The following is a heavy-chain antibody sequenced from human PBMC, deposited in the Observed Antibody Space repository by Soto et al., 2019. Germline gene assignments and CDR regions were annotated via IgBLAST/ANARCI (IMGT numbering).Heavy chain of an antibody. Sequence: PGGSLRLSCAASGFTFSSYGMHWVRQAPGKGLEWVAVISDDGSNKYYADSVKGRFTISRDNSKNTLYLQMNSLRAEDTAVYYCANYCRSTSCFLGGFEHWGQGTLVTVS. J-gene: IGHJ4*02. D-gene: IGHD2-2*01. CDR3: ANYCRSTSCFLGGFEH. V-gene: IGHV3-30*18. CDR2: ISDDGSNK. CDR1: GFTFSSYG.